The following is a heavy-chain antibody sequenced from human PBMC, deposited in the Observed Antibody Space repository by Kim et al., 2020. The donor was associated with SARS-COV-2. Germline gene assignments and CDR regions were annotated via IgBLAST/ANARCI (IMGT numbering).Heavy chain of an antibody. Sequence: SETLSLTCAVSGGSISSSNWWSWVRQPPGKGLGWVGEIYHSGSTNYNPSLKSRVTISVDKSKNQCSLKLSSVTAADTAVYYCAREWGGYDSHDAFDIWGQGTMVTVSS. CDR1: GGSISSSNW. CDR2: IYHSGST. CDR3: AREWGGYDSHDAFDI. V-gene: IGHV4-4*02. J-gene: IGHJ3*02. D-gene: IGHD5-12*01.